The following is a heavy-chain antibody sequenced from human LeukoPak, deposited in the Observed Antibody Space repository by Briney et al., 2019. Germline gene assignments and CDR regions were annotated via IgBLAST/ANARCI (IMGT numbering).Heavy chain of an antibody. CDR3: AREAYYYDSSGYLHDAFDI. J-gene: IGHJ3*02. CDR2: IYYSGST. D-gene: IGHD3-22*01. Sequence: SQTLSLTCTVSGGSISSGGYYWSWIRQHPGKGLEWIGYIYYSGSTNYNPSLKSRVTISVDTSKNQFSLKLSSVTAADTAVYYCAREAYYYDSSGYLHDAFDIWGQGTMVTVSS. CDR1: GGSISSGGYY. V-gene: IGHV4-61*08.